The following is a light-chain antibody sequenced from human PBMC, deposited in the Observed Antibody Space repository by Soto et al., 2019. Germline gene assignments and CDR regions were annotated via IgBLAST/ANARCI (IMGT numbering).Light chain of an antibody. CDR1: QSVSSTY. V-gene: IGKV3-20*01. J-gene: IGKJ4*01. CDR3: QHYGSLVLT. CDR2: GAS. Sequence: EIVLTQSPGTLSLSPGERATLSCRASQSVSSTYLAWYQQKPGQAPRLLIYGASSRATGIPDRFSGSGAGTDFTLNISRLEPGDFAVYYCQHYGSLVLTFGGGTKVEIK.